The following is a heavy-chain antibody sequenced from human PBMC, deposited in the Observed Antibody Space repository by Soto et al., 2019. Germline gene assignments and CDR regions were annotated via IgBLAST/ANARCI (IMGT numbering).Heavy chain of an antibody. V-gene: IGHV4-59*11. CDR3: ARGNGFNLY. Sequence: QVQLQESGPGLVKPSETLSLTCTVSGGSFSNHYWSWIRQPPGKGLEWIGYISYNGNTNYNPSLKSRVNQIIRTAKGQFSLKLSSVTAADTAVYYCARGNGFNLYWGQGALVTVSS. J-gene: IGHJ4*02. CDR2: ISYNGNT. D-gene: IGHD2-8*01. CDR1: GGSFSNHY.